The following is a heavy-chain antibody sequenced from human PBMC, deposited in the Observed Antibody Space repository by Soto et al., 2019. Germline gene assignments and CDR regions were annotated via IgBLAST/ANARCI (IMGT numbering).Heavy chain of an antibody. D-gene: IGHD3-22*01. Sequence: GGSLRLSCAASGFTFSSYGMHWVRQAPGKGLEWVAVIWYDGSNKYYADSVKGRFIISRDNSKNTLYLQMNSLRAEDTAVYYCARDSRYYDSSGSRGFDPWGQGTLVTVSS. V-gene: IGHV3-33*01. CDR3: ARDSRYYDSSGSRGFDP. CDR2: IWYDGSNK. J-gene: IGHJ5*02. CDR1: GFTFSSYG.